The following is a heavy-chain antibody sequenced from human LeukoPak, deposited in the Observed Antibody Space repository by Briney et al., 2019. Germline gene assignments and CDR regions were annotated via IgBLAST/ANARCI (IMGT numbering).Heavy chain of an antibody. D-gene: IGHD6-19*01. J-gene: IGHJ5*02. CDR1: GGSISSYY. Sequence: SETLSLTCTVSGGSISSYYWSWIRQHPGEGLEWIGYIYYSGSTSYNPSLKSRVTISVDTSKNQFSLKLSSVTAADTAVYYCARDRYSSGWGTWYNWFDPWGQGTLVTVSS. CDR2: IYYSGST. CDR3: ARDRYSSGWGTWYNWFDP. V-gene: IGHV4-59*01.